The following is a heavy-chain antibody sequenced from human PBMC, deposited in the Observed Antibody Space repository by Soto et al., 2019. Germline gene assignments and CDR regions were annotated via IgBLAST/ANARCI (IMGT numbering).Heavy chain of an antibody. CDR2: IYYSGST. CDR1: GGSITGHY. D-gene: IGHD6-6*01. CDR3: ARVKTLYSSSSFDY. Sequence: SETLSLTWTVSGGSITGHYGSWIRQPAGKGLEWIGRIYYSGSTNYNPSLKSRVTISVDTSKNQFSLKLSSVTAADTAVYYCARVKTLYSSSSFDYWGQGTLVNVSS. V-gene: IGHV4-59*11. J-gene: IGHJ4*02.